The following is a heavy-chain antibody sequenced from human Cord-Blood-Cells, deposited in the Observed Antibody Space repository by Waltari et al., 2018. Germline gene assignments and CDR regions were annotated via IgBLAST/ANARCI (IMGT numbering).Heavy chain of an antibody. Sequence: QVQLQESGPGLVKPSETMSLTCTVSGGSISSYYWSWNRQPAGKGLEWIGRIYTSGSTNYNPSLKSRVTMSVDTSKNQFSLKLSSVTAADTAVYYCARSGYSSGWFDAFDIWGQGTMVTVSS. V-gene: IGHV4-4*07. CDR3: ARSGYSSGWFDAFDI. CDR2: IYTSGST. J-gene: IGHJ3*02. CDR1: GGSISSYY. D-gene: IGHD6-19*01.